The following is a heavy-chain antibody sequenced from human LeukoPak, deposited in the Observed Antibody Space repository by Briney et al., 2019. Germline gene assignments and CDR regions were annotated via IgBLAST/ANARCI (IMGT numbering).Heavy chain of an antibody. J-gene: IGHJ4*02. CDR3: ASLYCSRGSCYVDY. CDR2: ISSSSSYI. Sequence: GGSLRLSCAASGFTFSSYSMNWVRQAPEKGLEWVSSISSSSSYIYYADSVKGRFTISKDNSKNTVWLQMNSLRAEDTAVYYCASLYCSRGSCYVDYWGQGALVTASS. CDR1: GFTFSSYS. D-gene: IGHD2-15*01. V-gene: IGHV3-21*04.